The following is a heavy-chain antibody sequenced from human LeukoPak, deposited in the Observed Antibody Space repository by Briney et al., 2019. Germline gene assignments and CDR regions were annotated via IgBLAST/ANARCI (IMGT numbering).Heavy chain of an antibody. J-gene: IGHJ3*02. CDR1: GFTFGDYA. Sequence: GGSLRLSCTASGFTFGDYAMSWVRQAPGKGLEWVGFIRSKAYGGTTEYAASVKGRFTISRDDSKSIAYLQMNSLKTEDTAVYYCTRAIKGAFDIWGQGTMVIVSS. CDR3: TRAIKGAFDI. CDR2: IRSKAYGGTT. V-gene: IGHV3-49*04.